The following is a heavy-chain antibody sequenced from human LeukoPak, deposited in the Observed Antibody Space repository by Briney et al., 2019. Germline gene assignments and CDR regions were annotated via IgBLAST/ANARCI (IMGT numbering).Heavy chain of an antibody. CDR2: ISGSGSTI. Sequence: GGSLRLSCAASGFTFSSYEMNWVRQAPGKGLEWVSYISGSGSTIYYADSVKGRFTISRDNAKNSLYLQMNSLRAEDTAVYYCARDGSQQLVSTYYYYYMDVWGKGTTVTVSS. J-gene: IGHJ6*03. D-gene: IGHD6-6*01. CDR3: ARDGSQQLVSTYYYYYMDV. CDR1: GFTFSSYE. V-gene: IGHV3-48*03.